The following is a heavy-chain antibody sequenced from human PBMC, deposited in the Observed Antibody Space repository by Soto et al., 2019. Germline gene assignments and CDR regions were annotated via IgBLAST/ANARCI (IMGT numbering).Heavy chain of an antibody. CDR3: AREIVVARGASYFDY. V-gene: IGHV1-3*01. J-gene: IGHJ4*02. CDR1: GYTFTSYA. CDR2: INAGNGNT. Sequence: ASVKVSCRASGYTFTSYAMHWVRQAPGQRLEWMGWINAGNGNTKYSQKFQGRFTISRDNAKNSLYLQMNSLRAEDTAVYYCAREIVVARGASYFDYWGPGTLVTVSS. D-gene: IGHD2-2*01.